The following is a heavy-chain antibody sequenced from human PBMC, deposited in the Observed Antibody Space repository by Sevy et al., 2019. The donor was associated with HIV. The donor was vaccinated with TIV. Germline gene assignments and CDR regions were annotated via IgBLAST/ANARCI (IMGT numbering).Heavy chain of an antibody. CDR2: INHSGIA. CDR3: ARGGGIAAAAIESWFDP. D-gene: IGHD6-13*01. V-gene: IGHV4-34*01. Sequence: SETLSLTCAVYGGSLGDNYWSWIRQPPGKGLEWLGEINHSGIANYNPTLNSRITISVDTSKKQSSLKVKSETTADTAMYYCARGGGIAAAAIESWFDPWGQGTLVTVSS. CDR1: GGSLGDNY. J-gene: IGHJ5*02.